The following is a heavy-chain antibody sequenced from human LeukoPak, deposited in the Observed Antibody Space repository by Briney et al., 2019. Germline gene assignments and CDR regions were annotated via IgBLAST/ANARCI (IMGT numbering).Heavy chain of an antibody. V-gene: IGHV3-33*01. CDR1: GFTFSSYG. Sequence: AGGSLRLSCAASGFTFSSYGMHWVRQAPGKGLEWVAVIWYDGSNKYYADSVKGRFTISRDNSKNTLYLQMNSLRAEDTAVYYCARDTWVDGWWFDYWGQGTLVTVSS. CDR2: IWYDGSNK. D-gene: IGHD2-15*01. CDR3: ARDTWVDGWWFDY. J-gene: IGHJ4*02.